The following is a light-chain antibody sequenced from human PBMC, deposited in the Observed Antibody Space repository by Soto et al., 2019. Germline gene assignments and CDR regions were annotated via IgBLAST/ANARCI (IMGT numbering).Light chain of an antibody. CDR1: QSVSSY. V-gene: IGKV3-11*01. CDR2: DAS. CDR3: QQRSNCPLT. J-gene: IGKJ4*01. Sequence: EIVLTQSPATLSLSPGESATLSCRASQSVSSYLAWYQQKPGQAPRLLIYDASNRATGIPARFIGSGSGTDFTLTIISLEPEDFAVYYCQQRSNCPLTFGGGTKVEIK.